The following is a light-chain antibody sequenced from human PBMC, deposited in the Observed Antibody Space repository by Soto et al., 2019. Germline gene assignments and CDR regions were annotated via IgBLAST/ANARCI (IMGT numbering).Light chain of an antibody. J-gene: IGLJ2*01. V-gene: IGLV4-69*01. CDR1: SGHSNYA. Sequence: QTVVTQSPSASASLGASVKLTCTLSSGHSNYAIAWHQQQPEKGPRYLMKVNSDGSHSKGDGIPDRFSGSSSWAERYLTISSLQSEDEAEYYCQTWDTGIVVFGGGTKLTVL. CDR2: VNSDGSH. CDR3: QTWDTGIVV.